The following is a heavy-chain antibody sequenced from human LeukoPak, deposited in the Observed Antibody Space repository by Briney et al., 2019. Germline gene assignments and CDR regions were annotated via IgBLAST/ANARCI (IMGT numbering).Heavy chain of an antibody. J-gene: IGHJ4*02. Sequence: ASVKVSCKASGYTFTGYYMHWVRQAPGQGLEWMGWINPNSGGTNYAQKFQGRVTMTRDTSISTAYMELSRLRSEDTAVYYCARGDLFGGVIDPDYWGQGTLVTVSS. D-gene: IGHD3-16*02. CDR2: INPNSGGT. V-gene: IGHV1-2*02. CDR3: ARGDLFGGVIDPDY. CDR1: GYTFTGYY.